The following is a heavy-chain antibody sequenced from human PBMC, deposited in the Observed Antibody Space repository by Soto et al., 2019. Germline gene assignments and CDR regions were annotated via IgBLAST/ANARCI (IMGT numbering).Heavy chain of an antibody. CDR3: AKGARETAWSSLDY. D-gene: IGHD3-3*01. V-gene: IGHV3-23*01. CDR2: ISDGGGST. J-gene: IGHJ4*02. CDR1: GFTFSSSA. Sequence: GGSLRLSCAASGFTFSSSAMAWVRQAPGKGLEWVSGISDGGGSTYYTDSVKDRFTISRDNSKNTLYLQMNSLTVEDTAVYYCAKGARETAWSSLDYWGQGSLVTVSS.